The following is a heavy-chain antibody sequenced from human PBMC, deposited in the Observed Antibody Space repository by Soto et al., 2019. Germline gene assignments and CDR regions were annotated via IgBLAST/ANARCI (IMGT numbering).Heavy chain of an antibody. V-gene: IGHV3-30*18. CDR1: GFTFSSYG. Sequence: QVQLVESGGGVVQPGRSLRLSCAASGFTFSSYGMHWVRQAPGKGLEWVAVISYDGSNKYYADSVKGRFTISRDNSKNTLYLHMNSLRAEDTAVYYCAKDCRDYAFDYWGQGTLVTVSS. CDR2: ISYDGSNK. J-gene: IGHJ4*02. CDR3: AKDCRDYAFDY. D-gene: IGHD4-17*01.